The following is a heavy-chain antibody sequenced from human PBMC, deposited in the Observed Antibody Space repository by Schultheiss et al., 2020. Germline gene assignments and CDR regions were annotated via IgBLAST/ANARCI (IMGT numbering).Heavy chain of an antibody. D-gene: IGHD2-15*01. Sequence: SETLSLTCTVSGGSISSSSYYWGWIRQPPGKGLEWIGSIYYSGSTYYNPSLKSRVTISVDTSKNQFSLKLSSVTAADTAVYYCARGTGYCSGGSCYTFDYWGQGTL. V-gene: IGHV4-39*01. CDR1: GGSISSSSYY. CDR2: IYYSGST. CDR3: ARGTGYCSGGSCYTFDY. J-gene: IGHJ4*02.